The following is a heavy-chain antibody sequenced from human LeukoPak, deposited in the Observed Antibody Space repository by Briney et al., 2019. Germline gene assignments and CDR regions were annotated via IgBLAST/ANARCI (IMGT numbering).Heavy chain of an antibody. D-gene: IGHD2-15*01. Sequence: PRGTLRLSRAPSRFTLSTYWMHAVRHAPGQGLGWVSRMRSSESNKSYADYVKGRLTISRDHSKRTLYLQMDGVSRQDMAVYYCGRGGSPVVSAFDCRGEGTQVNVSS. CDR1: RFTLSTYW. CDR3: GRGGSPVVSAFDC. V-gene: IGHV3-74*01. J-gene: IGHJ4*02. CDR2: MRSSESNK.